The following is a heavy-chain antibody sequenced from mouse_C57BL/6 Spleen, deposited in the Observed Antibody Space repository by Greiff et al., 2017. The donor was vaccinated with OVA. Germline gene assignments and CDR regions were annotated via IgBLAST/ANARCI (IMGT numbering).Heavy chain of an antibody. J-gene: IGHJ4*01. D-gene: IGHD1-1*01. CDR3: ARHASSKGAMDY. CDR2: ISSGSSTI. Sequence: DVQLVASGGGLVKPGGSLKLSCAASGFTFSDYGMHWVRQAPEKGLEWVAYISSGSSTIYYAATVKGRFTISRDNAKNTLFLQMTSLRSEDTAMYYCARHASSKGAMDYWGQGTSVTVSS. V-gene: IGHV5-17*01. CDR1: GFTFSDYG.